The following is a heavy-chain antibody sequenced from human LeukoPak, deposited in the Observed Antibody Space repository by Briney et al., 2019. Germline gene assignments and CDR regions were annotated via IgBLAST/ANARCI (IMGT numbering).Heavy chain of an antibody. V-gene: IGHV4-30-4*08. Sequence: SETLSLTCTVSGGSISSYYWSWIRQPPGKGLEWIGYIYYSGSTYYNPSLKSRVTISVDTSKNQFSLKLSSVTAADTAVYYCARGNYDDAFDIWGQGTMVTVSS. CDR2: IYYSGST. CDR3: ARGNYDDAFDI. D-gene: IGHD1-7*01. CDR1: GGSISSYY. J-gene: IGHJ3*02.